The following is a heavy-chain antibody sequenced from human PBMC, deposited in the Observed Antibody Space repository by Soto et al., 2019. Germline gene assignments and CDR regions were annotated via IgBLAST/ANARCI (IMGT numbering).Heavy chain of an antibody. CDR2: INYSGST. Sequence: PSVTLSLTCPVSGGYLISYHLTWIRTPPGKGLEWIGYINYSGSTNYNPSLKSRVTMSVDTSKNQFSLKLRSVTAADTAVYYCAKDTMLYYYYMDVWGKGTTVTVSS. D-gene: IGHD1-1*01. CDR3: AKDTMLYYYYMDV. V-gene: IGHV4-59*01. CDR1: GGYLISYH. J-gene: IGHJ6*03.